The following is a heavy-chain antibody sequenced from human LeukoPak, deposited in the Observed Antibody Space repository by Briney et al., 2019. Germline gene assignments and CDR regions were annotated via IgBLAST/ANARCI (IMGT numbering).Heavy chain of an antibody. Sequence: SETLSLTCTVSGYSISSGYYWGWIRQPPGKGLEWIGSIYHSGSTYYNPSLKSRVTISVDTSKNQFSLKLSSVTAADTAVHYCARVTYEGSVVYWGQGTLVTVSS. CDR3: ARVTYEGSVVY. D-gene: IGHD5-12*01. V-gene: IGHV4-38-2*02. J-gene: IGHJ4*02. CDR1: GYSISSGYY. CDR2: IYHSGST.